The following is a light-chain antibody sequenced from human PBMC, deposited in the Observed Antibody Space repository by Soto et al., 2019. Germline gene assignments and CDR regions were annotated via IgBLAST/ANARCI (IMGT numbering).Light chain of an antibody. Sequence: ETVMTQSPAPLSVSPGERDTISCRASQSVGSIYLAWYQQKPGQAPRLLIYGASGRATGLPDRFTGSGSGTDFTLTINRLEPEDFAVYYCQLYGTSITLTFGPGTKGDIK. V-gene: IGKV3-20*01. CDR2: GAS. CDR3: QLYGTSITLT. J-gene: IGKJ3*01. CDR1: QSVGSIY.